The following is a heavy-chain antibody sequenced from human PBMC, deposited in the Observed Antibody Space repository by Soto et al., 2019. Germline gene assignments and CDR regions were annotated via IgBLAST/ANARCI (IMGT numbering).Heavy chain of an antibody. V-gene: IGHV3-23*01. CDR2: ISGSGGST. J-gene: IGHJ4*02. CDR3: ARRYCTNGVCYEYYFDY. D-gene: IGHD2-8*01. CDR1: GFTFSIYA. Sequence: GGSLRLSCAASGFTFSIYAMSWVRQAPGKGLEWVSAISGSGGSTYYADSVKGRFTISRDNSKNTLYLQMNSLRAEDTAVYYCARRYCTNGVCYEYYFDYWGQGTLVTVSS.